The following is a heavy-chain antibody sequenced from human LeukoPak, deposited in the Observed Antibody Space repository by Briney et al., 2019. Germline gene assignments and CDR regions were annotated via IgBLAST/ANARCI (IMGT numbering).Heavy chain of an antibody. CDR3: ARAYELERHYYFDY. D-gene: IGHD1-1*01. Sequence: SQTLSLTCTVSGGSISSGSFYWSWIRQPAGKRLERIGRIYTSGSTNYNPSLKSRVTISVDTSKNQFSLKLISVTAADTAVYYCARAYELERHYYFDYWGQGTLVTVSS. V-gene: IGHV4-61*02. J-gene: IGHJ4*02. CDR1: GGSISSGSFY. CDR2: IYTSGST.